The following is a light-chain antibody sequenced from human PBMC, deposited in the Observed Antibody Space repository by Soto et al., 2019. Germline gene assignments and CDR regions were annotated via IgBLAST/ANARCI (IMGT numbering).Light chain of an antibody. J-gene: IGKJ2*01. Sequence: DIVMTQSPLSLPVTPGEPASTSCRSSQSLLHSNGYNFLDCYLQKPGQSPQLLSYLGSDRASGVPSMFSGSGSGTDFTQKISRVEAEDVGVYYCLQALQTPAYVTLGQGTRLEIK. CDR2: LGS. V-gene: IGKV2-28*01. CDR1: QSLLHSNGYNF. CDR3: LQALQTPAYVT.